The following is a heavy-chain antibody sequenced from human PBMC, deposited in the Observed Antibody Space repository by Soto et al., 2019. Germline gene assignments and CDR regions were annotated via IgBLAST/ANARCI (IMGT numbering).Heavy chain of an antibody. Sequence: QVQLQESGPGLVKPSQTLSLTCTVSGGSISSGDYYWSWIRQPPGKGLEWIGYIYYSGSTYYNPSLKSRVTISVDTSKNQFSLKLSSVTAADTAVYYCARGGDYDILTGYFLAHFDYWGQGTLVTVSS. D-gene: IGHD3-9*01. J-gene: IGHJ4*02. CDR1: GGSISSGDYY. V-gene: IGHV4-30-4*01. CDR3: ARGGDYDILTGYFLAHFDY. CDR2: IYYSGST.